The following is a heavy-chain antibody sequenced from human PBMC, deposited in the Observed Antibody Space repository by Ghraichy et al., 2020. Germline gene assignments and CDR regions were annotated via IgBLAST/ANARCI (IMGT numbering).Heavy chain of an antibody. CDR3: AAYYYDSMDYFDY. V-gene: IGHV1-69*04. D-gene: IGHD3-22*01. Sequence: SVKVSCKASGGTFSSYAISWVRQAPGQGLEWMGRIIPILGIANYAQKFQGRVTITADKSTSTAYMELSSLRSEDTAVYYCAAYYYDSMDYFDYWGQGTLVTVSS. J-gene: IGHJ4*02. CDR1: GGTFSSYA. CDR2: IIPILGIA.